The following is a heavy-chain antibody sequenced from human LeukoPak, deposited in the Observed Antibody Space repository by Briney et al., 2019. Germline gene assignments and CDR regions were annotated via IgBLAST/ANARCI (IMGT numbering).Heavy chain of an antibody. CDR3: ARGRGDSGSYYADY. J-gene: IGHJ4*02. D-gene: IGHD1-26*01. Sequence: SETLSLTCAVYGGSFSGYYWSWIRQPPGKGLEWIGEINHSGSTNYNPSLKSRVTISVDTSKNQFSLKLSSVTAAHTAVYYCARGRGDSGSYYADYWGQGTLVTVSS. CDR2: INHSGST. V-gene: IGHV4-34*01. CDR1: GGSFSGYY.